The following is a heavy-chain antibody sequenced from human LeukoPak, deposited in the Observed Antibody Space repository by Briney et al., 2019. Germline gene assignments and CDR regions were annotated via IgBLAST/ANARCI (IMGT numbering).Heavy chain of an antibody. Sequence: ASVTVSCTASGYTFTSYAMHWVRQAHGQRLEWMGWINAGNGNTKYSQKFQGRVTITRDTSASTAYMELSSLRSEDTAVYYCAVGDIVVVVALDYWGQGTLVTVSS. D-gene: IGHD2-15*01. CDR3: AVGDIVVVVALDY. CDR2: INAGNGNT. CDR1: GYTFTSYA. J-gene: IGHJ4*02. V-gene: IGHV1-3*01.